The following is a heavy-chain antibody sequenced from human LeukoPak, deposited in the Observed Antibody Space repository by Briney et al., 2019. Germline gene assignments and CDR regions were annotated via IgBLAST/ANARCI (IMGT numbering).Heavy chain of an antibody. J-gene: IGHJ4*02. CDR3: ACSYCCGGRCPGY. CDR1: GFTFSSYW. CDR2: INSDGSST. Sequence: GGSLRLSCAASGFTFSSYWMHWVRQAPGKGLVWVSRINSDGSSTSYADSVKGRFTISRDNATNTLYLQMSNLRAEDTAVYYCACSYCCGGRCPGYWGQGTLVTVSS. D-gene: IGHD2-15*01. V-gene: IGHV3-74*01.